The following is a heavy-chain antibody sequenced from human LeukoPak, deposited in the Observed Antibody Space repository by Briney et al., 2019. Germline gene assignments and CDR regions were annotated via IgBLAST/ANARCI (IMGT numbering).Heavy chain of an antibody. Sequence: GESLKISCTGSGYGFTSYWIGWVRQMPGTGLEYMGIIHPGDPETKYSPSFQGQVTISVDGSRSTAFLQWSSLKASDTAMYYCARLGNYGDYGDYWGQGTLVTVSP. V-gene: IGHV5-51*01. CDR2: IHPGDPET. D-gene: IGHD4-17*01. J-gene: IGHJ4*02. CDR1: GYGFTSYW. CDR3: ARLGNYGDYGDY.